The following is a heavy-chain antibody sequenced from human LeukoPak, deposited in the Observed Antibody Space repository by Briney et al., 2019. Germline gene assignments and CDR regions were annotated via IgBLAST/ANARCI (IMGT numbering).Heavy chain of an antibody. V-gene: IGHV1-18*01. CDR1: GYIFINYG. CDR3: AKTRDTVLNEY. J-gene: IGHJ1*01. CDR2: ISPYNGHT. Sequence: GASVKVSCKASGYIFINYGISWVRQAPGQGLEWMGWISPYNGHTNYAPNLQDRLTMTTDTSTSTAYMELRSLRSDDTAVYYCAKTRDTVLNEYWGQGTLDTVSS.